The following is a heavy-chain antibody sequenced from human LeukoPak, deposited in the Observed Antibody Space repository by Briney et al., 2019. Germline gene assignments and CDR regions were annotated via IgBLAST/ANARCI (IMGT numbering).Heavy chain of an antibody. CDR2: IIPIFGTA. Sequence: ASVMVSCKASGGTFSSYAISWVRQAPGQGLEWMGGIIPIFGTANYAQKFQGRVTITADESTSTAYMELSSLRSEDTAVYYCARVVPAASWFDPWGQGTLVTASS. D-gene: IGHD2-2*01. CDR1: GGTFSSYA. V-gene: IGHV1-69*13. CDR3: ARVVPAASWFDP. J-gene: IGHJ5*02.